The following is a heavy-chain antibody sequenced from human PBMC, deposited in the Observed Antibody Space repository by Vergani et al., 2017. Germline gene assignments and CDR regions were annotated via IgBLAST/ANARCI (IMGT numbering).Heavy chain of an antibody. D-gene: IGHD2-21*01. CDR2: IYYDGSKK. CDR1: GFTFSTYA. V-gene: IGHV3-33*01. Sequence: QVQLVESGGGVVQPGRSLRLSCTSSGFTFSTYAMHWVRQAPGKGLEWVAIIYYDGSKKYYADSVKGRFTISRDNSRNTLDLLMSSLRAEDTAIYYCVREGSYCGSTTCRKPSYVYYYQMGVWGEGTTVTVSS. J-gene: IGHJ6*03. CDR3: VREGSYCGSTTCRKPSYVYYYQMGV.